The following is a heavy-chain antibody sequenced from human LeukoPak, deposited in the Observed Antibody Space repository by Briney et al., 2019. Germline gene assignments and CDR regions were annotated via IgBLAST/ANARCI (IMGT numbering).Heavy chain of an antibody. J-gene: IGHJ4*02. CDR2: IYYSGST. CDR3: AREHEYDFWSGTGAYFDY. Sequence: SETLSLTCTVSGGSISSSSYYWGWIRQPPGKGLEWIGSIYYSGSTYYNPSLKSRVTISVDTSRNQFSLKLSSVTAADTAVYYCAREHEYDFWSGTGAYFDYWGQGTLVTVSS. V-gene: IGHV4-39*07. D-gene: IGHD3-3*01. CDR1: GGSISSSSYY.